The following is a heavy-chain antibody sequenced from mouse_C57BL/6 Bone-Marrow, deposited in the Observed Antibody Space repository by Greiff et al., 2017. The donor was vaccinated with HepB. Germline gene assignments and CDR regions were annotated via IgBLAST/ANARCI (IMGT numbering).Heavy chain of an antibody. CDR1: GYTFTSYW. CDR2: IDPSDSYT. D-gene: IGHD5-5*01. J-gene: IGHJ2*01. V-gene: IGHV1-50*01. CDR3: APYLGY. Sequence: VQLQQSGAELVKLGASVKLSCKASGYTFTSYWMQWVKQRPGQGLEWIGEIDPSDSYTNYNQKFKGKATLTVDTSSSTAYMQLSSLTSEDSAVYYCAPYLGYWGQGTTLTVSS.